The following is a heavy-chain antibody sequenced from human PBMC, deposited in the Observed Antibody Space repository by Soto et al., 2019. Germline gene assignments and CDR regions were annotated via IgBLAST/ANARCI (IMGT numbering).Heavy chain of an antibody. CDR3: ARDHGGSTWFVGVYYFFGMDV. J-gene: IGHJ6*02. CDR2: ISSSGGAI. CDR1: GFIFSDYT. Sequence: EVQLVDSGGDLVQPGGSLRLSCAASGFIFSDYTMTWVRQAPGRGLEFVSHISSSGGAIFYAESVKGRFTVSRDNAKNSLYLQMNSLRDEDTAVYFCARDHGGSTWFVGVYYFFGMDVWGQGTAVTVSS. D-gene: IGHD6-13*01. V-gene: IGHV3-48*02.